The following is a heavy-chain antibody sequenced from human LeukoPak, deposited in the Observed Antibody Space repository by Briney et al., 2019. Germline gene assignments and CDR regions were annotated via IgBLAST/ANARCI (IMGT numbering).Heavy chain of an antibody. CDR2: IYYSGST. CDR1: GGSISSGGYH. Sequence: SETLSLTCTVSGGSISSGGYHWSWIRQHPGKGLEWIGYIYYSGSTYYNPSLKSRVTISVDTSKNHFSLKLSSVTAADTAVYYCAREVRFLEWSALDYWGQGTLVTVSS. D-gene: IGHD3-3*01. V-gene: IGHV4-31*02. J-gene: IGHJ4*02. CDR3: AREVRFLEWSALDY.